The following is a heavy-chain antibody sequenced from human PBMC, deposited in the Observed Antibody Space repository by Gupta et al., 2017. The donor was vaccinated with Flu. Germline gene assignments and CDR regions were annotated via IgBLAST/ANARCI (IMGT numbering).Heavy chain of an antibody. D-gene: IGHD5-12*01. Sequence: QVQLVESGGGVVQPGRSLRLSCAASGFPFSSYGMHWFRQAPGRGLEWVAVIWHDGSNKYYADSVMGRFTISRDNSKNTLYLQMNSLRAEDTAVYYCARDTSGYLPHYFDYWGQGTLVTVSS. CDR2: IWHDGSNK. J-gene: IGHJ4*02. V-gene: IGHV3-33*01. CDR1: GFPFSSYG. CDR3: ARDTSGYLPHYFDY.